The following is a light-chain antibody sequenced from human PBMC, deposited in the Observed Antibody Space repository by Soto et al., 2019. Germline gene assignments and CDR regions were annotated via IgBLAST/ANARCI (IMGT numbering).Light chain of an antibody. CDR2: DNH. Sequence: QSVLTQPPSVSAAPGQRISISCSGSSSNIGESFVSWYQHLPGEAPKLLISDNHKRSSGIPDRFSGSKSGTSATLDITGLQTGDEADYYCGTWDTSLSAYVFGTGTKVTVL. CDR1: SSNIGESF. V-gene: IGLV1-51*01. J-gene: IGLJ1*01. CDR3: GTWDTSLSAYV.